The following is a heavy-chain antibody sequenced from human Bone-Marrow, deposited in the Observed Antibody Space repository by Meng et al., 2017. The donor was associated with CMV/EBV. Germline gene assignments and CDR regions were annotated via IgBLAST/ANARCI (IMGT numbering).Heavy chain of an antibody. CDR2: ISAYNGNT. J-gene: IGHJ6*02. Sequence: ASVKVSCKASGYTFTSYGISWVRQAPGQGLEWMGWISAYNGNTNYAQKLQGRVTMTRDTSTSTVYMELSSLRAEDTAVYYCARPSDYGDYYPYMDVWGQGTTVTVSS. CDR1: GYTFTSYG. D-gene: IGHD4-17*01. CDR3: ARPSDYGDYYPYMDV. V-gene: IGHV1-18*01.